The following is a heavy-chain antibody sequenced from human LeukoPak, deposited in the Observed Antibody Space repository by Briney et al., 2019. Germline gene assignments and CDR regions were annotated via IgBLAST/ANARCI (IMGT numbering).Heavy chain of an antibody. CDR3: ARDRGPMIEDY. CDR1: GFTFSSYS. CDR2: ISSSSSYI. V-gene: IGHV3-21*01. D-gene: IGHD3-22*01. J-gene: IGHJ4*02. Sequence: PGGSLRLSCAASGFTFSSYSMNWVRQAPGKGLEWVSSISSSSSYIYYADSVKGRFTISRDNAENSLYLQMNSLRAEDTAVYYCARDRGPMIEDYWGQGTLSPSPQ.